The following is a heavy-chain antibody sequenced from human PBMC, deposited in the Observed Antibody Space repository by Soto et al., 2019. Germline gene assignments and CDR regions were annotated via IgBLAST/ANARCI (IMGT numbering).Heavy chain of an antibody. J-gene: IGHJ4*02. D-gene: IGHD6-13*01. CDR1: GGSISSGGYY. CDR2: IYYSGST. V-gene: IGHV4-31*03. CDR3: ARVKLKPQQLVLPPPCYFDY. Sequence: SETLSLTCTVSGGSISSGGYYWSWIRQHPGKGLEWIGYIYYSGSTYYNPSLKSRVTISVDTSKNQFSLKLSSVTAADTAVYYCARVKLKPQQLVLPPPCYFDYWGQGTLVTVSS.